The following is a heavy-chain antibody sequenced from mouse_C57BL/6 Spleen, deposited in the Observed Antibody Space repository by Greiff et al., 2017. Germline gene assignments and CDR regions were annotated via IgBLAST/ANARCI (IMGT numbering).Heavy chain of an antibody. Sequence: QVQLQQPGAELVRPGSSVKLSCKASGYTFTSYWMDWVKQRPGQGLEWIGNIYPSDSETHYNQKFKDKATLTVDKSSSTAYMQLSSLTSEDSAVYYCARWNYYGSRGYFDYWGQGTTLTVSS. V-gene: IGHV1-61*01. CDR1: GYTFTSYW. CDR3: ARWNYYGSRGYFDY. J-gene: IGHJ2*01. D-gene: IGHD1-1*01. CDR2: IYPSDSET.